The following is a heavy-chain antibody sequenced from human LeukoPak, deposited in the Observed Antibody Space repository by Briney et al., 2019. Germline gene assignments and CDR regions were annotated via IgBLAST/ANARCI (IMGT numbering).Heavy chain of an antibody. D-gene: IGHD6-19*01. J-gene: IGHJ6*02. CDR3: ARHGYSSGWYDFSGMDV. CDR2: IFQTGHS. Sequence: SETLSLTCTVSGGSISTFYWSWLRQPPGKGLEWIGYIFQTGHSNYNPSLKGRVTISVDTSKNQFSLKLSSVTAADTAVYYCARHGYSSGWYDFSGMDVWGQGTTVTVSS. CDR1: GGSISTFY. V-gene: IGHV4-59*08.